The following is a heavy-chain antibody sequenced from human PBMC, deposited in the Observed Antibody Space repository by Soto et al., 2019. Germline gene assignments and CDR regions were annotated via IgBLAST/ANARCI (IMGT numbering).Heavy chain of an antibody. CDR3: ARTGGGMSARPLEY. Sequence: QVQLVQSGGEVKKPGASVEVSCRTSGYMFTTYGMSWVRQSPGQGLEWMAWISAYNGNKKYAQKFQGRITMTKATSTSTVYMELRKLTSDDTGTYVGARTGGGMSARPLEYWGQGTLVTVSS. CDR1: GYMFTTYG. J-gene: IGHJ4*02. V-gene: IGHV1-18*04. D-gene: IGHD6-6*01. CDR2: ISAYNGNK.